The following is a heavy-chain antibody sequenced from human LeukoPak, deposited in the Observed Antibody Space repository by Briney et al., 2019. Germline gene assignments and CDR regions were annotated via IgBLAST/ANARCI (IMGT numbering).Heavy chain of an antibody. CDR2: ISSSSSTI. Sequence: GGSLRLSCAASGFTFSSYSMNWGRQAPGKGVEGLSYISSSSSTIYYADSVKGRFTISRDNAKTSLYLQMNRLRAEDTAVYYCAREIAAAATRDFDSWGQGTLVTVSS. CDR1: GFTFSSYS. CDR3: AREIAAAATRDFDS. J-gene: IGHJ4*02. V-gene: IGHV3-48*01. D-gene: IGHD6-13*01.